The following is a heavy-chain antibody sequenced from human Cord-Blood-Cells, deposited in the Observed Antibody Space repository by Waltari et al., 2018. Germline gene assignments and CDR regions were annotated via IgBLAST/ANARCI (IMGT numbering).Heavy chain of an antibody. V-gene: IGHV4-39*01. J-gene: IGHJ3*02. CDR2: IYYSGTT. D-gene: IGHD6-6*01. Sequence: QLQLQESGPGLVKPSETLSLTCTVSGGSISSSSYYWGWIRQPPGKGLEWIGSIYYSGTTYYNPSLKSRVTISLDTSKNQFSLKLSSVTAADTAVYYCAREVYKEYSSSSYAFDIWGQGTMVTVSS. CDR3: AREVYKEYSSSSYAFDI. CDR1: GGSISSSSYY.